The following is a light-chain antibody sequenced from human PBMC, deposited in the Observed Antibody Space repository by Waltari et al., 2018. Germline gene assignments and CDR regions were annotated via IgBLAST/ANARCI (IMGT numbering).Light chain of an antibody. CDR3: QQYGSSPPLCT. CDR2: GAS. CDR1: QSVSSSY. V-gene: IGKV3-20*01. Sequence: EIVLTQSPGTLSLYPGERATLSCRASQSVSSSYLAWYQQKPGQAPRLLIYGASSRATGIPDRFSGSGSGTDFTLTISRLEPEDFAVYYCQQYGSSPPLCTFGQGTKLEIK. J-gene: IGKJ2*02.